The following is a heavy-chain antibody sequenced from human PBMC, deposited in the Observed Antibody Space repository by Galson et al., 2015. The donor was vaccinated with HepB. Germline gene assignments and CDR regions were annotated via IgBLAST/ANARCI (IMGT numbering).Heavy chain of an antibody. J-gene: IGHJ6*02. D-gene: IGHD2-2*01. Sequence: ETLSLTCTVSGGSMSSSSYYWGWIRQPPGKGLEWIGSTYYSGSTYYNPSLRSRVTISVDTSKNRFSLRLSSVSAADTAVYYCARDSVLPVDLGGYYYYGMDVWGQGTTVTVSS. V-gene: IGHV4-39*07. CDR2: TYYSGST. CDR3: ARDSVLPVDLGGYYYYGMDV. CDR1: GGSMSSSSYY.